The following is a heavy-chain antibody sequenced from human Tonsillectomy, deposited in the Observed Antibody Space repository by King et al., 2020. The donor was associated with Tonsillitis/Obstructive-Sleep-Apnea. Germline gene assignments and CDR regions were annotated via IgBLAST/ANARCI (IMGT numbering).Heavy chain of an antibody. V-gene: IGHV1-18*01. CDR1: GYTFTSYG. J-gene: IGHJ4*02. CDR3: ARVNYDSSGYYDGFDY. Sequence: QLVQSGAEVKKSGASVKVSCKASGYTFTSYGISWVRQAPGQGLEWMGWISAYNGDTNYAQKLQGRVTMTTDISTSTAYMELRSLRSDDTAVYYCARVNYDSSGYYDGFDYWGQGTLVTVSS. D-gene: IGHD3-22*01. CDR2: ISAYNGDT.